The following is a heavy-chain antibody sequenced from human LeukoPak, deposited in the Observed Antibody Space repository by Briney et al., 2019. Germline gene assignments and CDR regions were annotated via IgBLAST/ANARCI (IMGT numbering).Heavy chain of an antibody. D-gene: IGHD4-23*01. CDR1: GGSISKDY. CDR2: IYYSGTTST. CDR3: ARDYGGWHHMDV. V-gene: IGHV4-59*01. J-gene: IGHJ6*03. Sequence: PSETLSLTCTVSGGSISKDYWSWIRQPPGKGLEWIGYIYYSGTTSTTYSPSLKSRVTISVDTSKNQFSLQLTSVTAADTAVYYCARDYGGWHHMDVWGKGTTVTVSS.